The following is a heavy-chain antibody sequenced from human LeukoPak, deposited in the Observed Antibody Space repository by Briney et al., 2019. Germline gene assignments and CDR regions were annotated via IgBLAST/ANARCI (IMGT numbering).Heavy chain of an antibody. V-gene: IGHV4-34*01. CDR3: ARGLHYYGSGSYCDY. CDR1: GGPFSGYY. CDR2: INHSGST. D-gene: IGHD3-10*01. Sequence: KPSETLSLTCAVYGGPFSGYYWSWIRQPPGKGLEWIGEINHSGSTNYNPSLKSRVTISVDTSKNQFSLKLSSVTAADTAVYYCARGLHYYGSGSYCDYWGQGTLVTVSS. J-gene: IGHJ4*02.